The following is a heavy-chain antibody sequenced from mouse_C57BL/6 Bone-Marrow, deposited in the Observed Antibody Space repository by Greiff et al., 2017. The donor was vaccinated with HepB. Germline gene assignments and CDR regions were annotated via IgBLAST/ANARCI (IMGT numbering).Heavy chain of an antibody. CDR1: GYAFSSSW. J-gene: IGHJ2*01. CDR2: IYPGDGDT. CDR3: ARGVGYKDY. D-gene: IGHD2-2*01. Sequence: VKLMESGPELVKPGASVKISCKASGYAFSSSWMNWVKQRPGKGLEWIGRIYPGDGDTNYNGKFKGKATLTADKSSSTAYMQLSSLTSEDSAVYFCARGVGYKDYWGQGTTLTVSS. V-gene: IGHV1-82*01.